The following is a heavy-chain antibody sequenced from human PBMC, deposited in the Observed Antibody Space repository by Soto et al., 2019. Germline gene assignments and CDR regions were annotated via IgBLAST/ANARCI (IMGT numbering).Heavy chain of an antibody. V-gene: IGHV1-18*01. CDR2: ISAYNGNT. D-gene: IGHD2-15*01. CDR1: GYTFTSYG. Sequence: QVQLVQSGAEVKKPGASVKVSCKASGYTFTSYGISWVRQAPGQGLEWMGWISAYNGNTNYAQKLQGRVTMTTDTPTSTSYMELRRLRSDDTAVYYCARDGALAKNYYYYGMDVWGQGTTVTVSS. J-gene: IGHJ6*02. CDR3: ARDGALAKNYYYYGMDV.